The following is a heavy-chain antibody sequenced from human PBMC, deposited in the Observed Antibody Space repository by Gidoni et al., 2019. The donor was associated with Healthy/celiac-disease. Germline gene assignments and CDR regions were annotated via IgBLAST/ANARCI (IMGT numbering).Heavy chain of an antibody. CDR2: T. V-gene: IGHV4-31*02. J-gene: IGHJ3*02. Sequence: TYYNPSLKSRVTISVDTSKNQFSLKLSSVTAADTAVYYCAREARPPGPFDIWGQGTMVTVSS. CDR3: AREARPPGPFDI.